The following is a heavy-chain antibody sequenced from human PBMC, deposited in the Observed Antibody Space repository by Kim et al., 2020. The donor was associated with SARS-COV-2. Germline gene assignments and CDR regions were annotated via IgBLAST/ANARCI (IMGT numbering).Heavy chain of an antibody. CDR1: GYTFTGYY. J-gene: IGHJ5*02. V-gene: IGHV1-2*02. CDR2: INPNSGGT. Sequence: ASVKVSCKASGYTFTGYYMHWVRQAPGQGLEWMGWINPNSGGTNYAQKFQGRVTMTRDTSISTAYMELSRLRSDDTAVYYCARCDPMVRGASFDPWGQGTLVTVSS. D-gene: IGHD3-10*01. CDR3: ARCDPMVRGASFDP.